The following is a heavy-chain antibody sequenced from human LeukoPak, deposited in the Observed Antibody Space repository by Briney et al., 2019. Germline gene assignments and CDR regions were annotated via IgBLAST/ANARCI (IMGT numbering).Heavy chain of an antibody. V-gene: IGHV3-66*01. J-gene: IGHJ4*02. Sequence: GGSLRLSCAVSGFTVSSNYMSWVRQAPGKGLEWVSVIHNSGSTYYANSVKDRFTFSRDTSKSTVYLQVNSLRAEDTAVYYCVGATGFAYWGQGTLVTVSS. D-gene: IGHD4-17*01. CDR1: GFTVSSNY. CDR3: VGATGFAY. CDR2: IHNSGST.